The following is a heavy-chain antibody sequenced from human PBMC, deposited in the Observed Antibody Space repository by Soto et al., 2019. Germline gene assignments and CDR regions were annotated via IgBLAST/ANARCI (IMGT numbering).Heavy chain of an antibody. V-gene: IGHV3-33*01. Sequence: QVQLVESGGGEVQPGRSLRLSCAASGFTFSSYGMHWVRQAPGKGLEWVAVIWFDGSNRDYADSVKGRFTISRDNSEDTLYLQMDSLRAEDTAVYYCARDLTRIEVAPGYWGQGTLVTVS. J-gene: IGHJ4*02. CDR1: GFTFSSYG. CDR3: ARDLTRIEVAPGY. D-gene: IGHD3-22*01. CDR2: IWFDGSNR.